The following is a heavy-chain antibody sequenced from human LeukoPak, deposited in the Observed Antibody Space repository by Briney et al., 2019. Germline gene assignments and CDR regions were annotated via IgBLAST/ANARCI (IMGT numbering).Heavy chain of an antibody. CDR3: ARDNMVRGVIAGAGK. D-gene: IGHD3-10*01. J-gene: IGHJ4*02. CDR1: GGSISSSSYY. Sequence: SETLSLTCTVSGGSISSSSYYWGWIRQPPGKGLEWIGSIYYSGSTYYNPSLKSRVTISVDTSKNQFSLKLSSVTAADTAVYYCARDNMVRGVIAGAGKWGQGTLVTVSS. V-gene: IGHV4-39*07. CDR2: IYYSGST.